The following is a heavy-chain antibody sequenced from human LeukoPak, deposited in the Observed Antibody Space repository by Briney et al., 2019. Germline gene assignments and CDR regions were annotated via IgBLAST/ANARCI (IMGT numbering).Heavy chain of an antibody. CDR1: GFTFSTYW. V-gene: IGHV3-74*01. CDR3: ARAPSEIGGYYPEYFRH. Sequence: GGSLRLSCAASGFTFSTYWMHWVRQAPGKGLVWVSRIKSDGSTNYADSVKSRFTISRDNAKNTVSLQMKSLRPEDTGVYYCARAPSEIGGYYPEYFRHWGQGTLVTVSS. J-gene: IGHJ1*01. CDR2: IKSDGST. D-gene: IGHD3-22*01.